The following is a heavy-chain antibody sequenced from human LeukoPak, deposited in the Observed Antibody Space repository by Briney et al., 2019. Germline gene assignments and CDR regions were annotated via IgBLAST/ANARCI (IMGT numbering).Heavy chain of an antibody. CDR3: ARHGSGSYYYYYGMDV. V-gene: IGHV5-51*01. J-gene: IGHJ6*02. Sequence: GESLKISCKGSGYTFTSYWIAWVRQMPGKGLEWMGIIYPGDSDTRYSPSFQGQVTISADKSISTAYLQWSSLKASDTAMYYCARHGSGSYYYYYGMDVWGQGTTVTVSS. CDR2: IYPGDSDT. D-gene: IGHD3-10*01. CDR1: GYTFTSYW.